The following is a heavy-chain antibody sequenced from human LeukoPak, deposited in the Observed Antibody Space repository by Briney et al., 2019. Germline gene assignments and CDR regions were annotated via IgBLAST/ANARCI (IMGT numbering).Heavy chain of an antibody. J-gene: IGHJ4*02. V-gene: IGHV3-23*01. Sequence: GGSLRLSCAASGFTFSSYAMSWARQAPGKGLEWVSVFTSSGGSTYYADSVKGRFTISRDNSKNTLYLQMNSLRAEDTAVYYCAKDAVAPGSGGDYFDYWGQGTLVTVSS. CDR3: AKDAVAPGSGGDYFDY. D-gene: IGHD3-10*01. CDR1: GFTFSSYA. CDR2: FTSSGGST.